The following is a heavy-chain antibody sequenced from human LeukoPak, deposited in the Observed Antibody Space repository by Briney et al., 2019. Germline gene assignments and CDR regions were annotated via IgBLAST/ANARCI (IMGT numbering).Heavy chain of an antibody. D-gene: IGHD5-12*01. J-gene: IGHJ5*02. CDR1: GGSFSGYY. V-gene: IGHV4-34*01. CDR2: INHSGST. Sequence: KPSETLSLTCAVYGGSFSGYYWSWIRQPPGKGLEWIGEINHSGSTNYNPSLKSRVTISVDTSKNQFSLKLSSVTAADTAVYYCARLEISGYDDSVDPWGQGTLVTVSS. CDR3: ARLEISGYDDSVDP.